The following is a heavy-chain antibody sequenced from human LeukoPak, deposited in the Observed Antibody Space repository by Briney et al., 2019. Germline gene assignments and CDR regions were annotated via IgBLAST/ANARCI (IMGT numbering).Heavy chain of an antibody. D-gene: IGHD2-2*01. CDR1: GFTFSSYA. Sequence: PGGSLRLSCADSGFTFSSYAMSWVRQAPGKGLEWVSGISGSGGNTYYADPVKGRFTISRDNSKNTLYLQMNSLRAEDTAVYYCAKGMSSDSFDPWGQGTLVTVSS. CDR3: AKGMSSDSFDP. J-gene: IGHJ5*02. V-gene: IGHV3-23*01. CDR2: ISGSGGNT.